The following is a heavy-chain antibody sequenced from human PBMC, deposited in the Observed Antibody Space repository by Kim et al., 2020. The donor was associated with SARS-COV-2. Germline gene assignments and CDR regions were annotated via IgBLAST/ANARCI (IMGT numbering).Heavy chain of an antibody. J-gene: IGHJ6*02. D-gene: IGHD2-15*01. CDR1: GFTFTSSA. V-gene: IGHV1-58*01. CDR3: AGGYCSGGSCYSEVGTKLYGMDV. CDR2: IVVGSGNT. Sequence: SVKVSCKASGFTFTSSAVQWVRQARGQRLEWIGWIVVGSGNTNYAQKFQERVTITRDMSTSTAYMELSSLRSEDTAVYYCAGGYCSGGSCYSEVGTKLYGMDVWGQGTTVTVSS.